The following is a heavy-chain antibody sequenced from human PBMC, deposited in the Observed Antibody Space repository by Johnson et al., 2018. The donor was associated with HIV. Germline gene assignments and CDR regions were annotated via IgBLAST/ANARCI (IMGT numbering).Heavy chain of an antibody. CDR1: GFTFSDYY. D-gene: IGHD3-10*01. CDR2: ISSGGGSI. J-gene: IGHJ3*01. V-gene: IGHV3-11*04. Sequence: QVQLVESGGVVVQPGGSLRLSCAASGFTFSDYYMSWIRQAPGEGLEWISYISSGGGSILYADSVKDRFTISRDNAQNSLFLQMNSLRAEDTAVYYCSGGKWGVRANAFDVWGQGTMVTVSS. CDR3: SGGKWGVRANAFDV.